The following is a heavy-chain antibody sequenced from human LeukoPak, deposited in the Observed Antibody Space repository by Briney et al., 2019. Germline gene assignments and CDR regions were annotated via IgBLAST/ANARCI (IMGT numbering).Heavy chain of an antibody. V-gene: IGHV4-34*01. J-gene: IGHJ5*02. Sequence: SETRSLTCAVYGGSFSGYYWSWIRQPPGKGLEWIGEINHSGSTNYNPSLKSRVTISVDTSKNQFSLKLSSVTAADTAVYYCARDLPPDNWFDPWGQGTLVTVSS. CDR1: GGSFSGYY. CDR3: ARDLPPDNWFDP. CDR2: INHSGST.